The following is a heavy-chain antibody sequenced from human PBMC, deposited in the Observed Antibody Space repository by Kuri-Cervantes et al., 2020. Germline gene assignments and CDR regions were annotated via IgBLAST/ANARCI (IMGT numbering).Heavy chain of an antibody. CDR2: ISAYNGDT. J-gene: IGHJ3*02. CDR1: GYTFDNYG. V-gene: IGHV1-18*01. CDR3: ARGVPLGYCSGGSCYASAFDI. D-gene: IGHD2-15*01. Sequence: ASVKVSCKASGYTFDNYGISWVRQAPGQGLDWMGRISAYNGDTNYAQKFQGRVTMTTDTSTSTAYMELRSLRSDDTAVYYCARGVPLGYCSGGSCYASAFDIWGQGTMVTVSS.